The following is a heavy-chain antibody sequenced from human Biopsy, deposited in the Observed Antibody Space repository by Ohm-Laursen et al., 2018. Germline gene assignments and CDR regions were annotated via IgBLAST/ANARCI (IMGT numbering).Heavy chain of an antibody. J-gene: IGHJ4*02. Sequence: SVKVSCKVYGYTVTELSMHWVRQAPGQGLEWMGGFAPENGRIVYSQKFQGRVTMTEDTSTNTAYMEVWRLRSDDTAVYYCAADINVWNVNYWGQGTQVIVSS. CDR1: GYTVTELS. CDR3: AADINVWNVNY. CDR2: FAPENGRI. D-gene: IGHD1-1*01. V-gene: IGHV1-24*01.